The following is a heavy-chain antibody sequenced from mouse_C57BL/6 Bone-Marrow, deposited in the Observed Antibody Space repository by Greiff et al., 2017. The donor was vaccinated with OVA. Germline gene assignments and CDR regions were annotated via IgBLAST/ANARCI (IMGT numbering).Heavy chain of an antibody. Sequence: QVQLQQSGPELVKPGASVKLSCKASGYTFTSYWMHWVKQRPGRGLEWIGRIDPNNGGTNYNEKFKSKATLTVDKPSSTAYMQLSSLTSEDSAVYYCARGGVVAPYFDYWGQGTTLTVSS. D-gene: IGHD1-1*01. V-gene: IGHV1-72*01. CDR3: ARGGVVAPYFDY. CDR1: GYTFTSYW. CDR2: IDPNNGGT. J-gene: IGHJ2*01.